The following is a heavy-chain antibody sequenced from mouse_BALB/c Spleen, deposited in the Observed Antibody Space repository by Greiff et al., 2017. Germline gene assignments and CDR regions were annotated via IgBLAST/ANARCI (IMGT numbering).Heavy chain of an antibody. CDR1: GYTFTSYW. Sequence: VQLQQPGAELVKPGASVKLSCKASGYTFTSYWMHWVKQRPGQGLEWIGEINPSNGRTNYNEKFKSKATLTVDKSSSTAYMQLSSLTSEDSAVYYCARSGYYGYERGAMDYWGQGTSVTVSS. J-gene: IGHJ4*01. V-gene: IGHV1S81*02. CDR3: ARSGYYGYERGAMDY. CDR2: INPSNGRT. D-gene: IGHD1-2*01.